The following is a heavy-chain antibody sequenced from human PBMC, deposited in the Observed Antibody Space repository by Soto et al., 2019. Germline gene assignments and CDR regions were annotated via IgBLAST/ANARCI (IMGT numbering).Heavy chain of an antibody. CDR3: ARAKRITGDFDY. D-gene: IGHD3-3*01. Sequence: QVQLEQSGPEVKKPGASLKVSCKTSGYSFNDYGVTWVRQAPGQGLEWMGWISGKNGGTNYAQELQGRVTMTTDTSTKTVYLEMRSLKSDDTAVYYCARAKRITGDFDYWGQGTLVAVSS. CDR1: GYSFNDYG. J-gene: IGHJ4*02. CDR2: ISGKNGGT. V-gene: IGHV1-18*01.